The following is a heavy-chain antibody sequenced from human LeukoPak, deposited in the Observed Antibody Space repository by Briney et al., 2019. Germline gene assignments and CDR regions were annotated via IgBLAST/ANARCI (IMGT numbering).Heavy chain of an antibody. CDR2: INHSGST. Sequence: PSETLSLTCAVYGGSFSGYYWSWIRQPPGKGLEWIGEINHSGSTNCNPSLKNRVTISVDTSKNQFSLKLSSVTAADTAVYYCAGRRWVDTAMAQSYYYYYYGMDVWGQGTTVTVSS. V-gene: IGHV4-34*01. CDR1: GGSFSGYY. CDR3: AGRRWVDTAMAQSYYYYYYGMDV. J-gene: IGHJ6*02. D-gene: IGHD5-18*01.